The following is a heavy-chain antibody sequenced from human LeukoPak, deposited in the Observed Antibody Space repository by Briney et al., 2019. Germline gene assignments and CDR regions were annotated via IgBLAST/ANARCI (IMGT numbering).Heavy chain of an antibody. D-gene: IGHD5-12*01. CDR1: GLPFSTYA. CDR3: AKTSRVSSAYDSPFDY. CDR2: VRGRGSDT. J-gene: IGHJ4*02. Sequence: GGSLRLSCAASGLPFSTYAMSWVRQAPGKGREWVSAVRGRGSDTYYTESVKGRLTISRDNTKNTLHLQMNSLGAEDTAIYYCAKTSRVSSAYDSPFDYWGQGTLVTVSS. V-gene: IGHV3-23*01.